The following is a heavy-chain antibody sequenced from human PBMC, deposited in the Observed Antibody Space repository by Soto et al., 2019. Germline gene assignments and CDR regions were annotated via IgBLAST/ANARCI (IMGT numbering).Heavy chain of an antibody. D-gene: IGHD3-10*01. J-gene: IGHJ3*02. Sequence: SETLSLTCTVSGGSVSGGIYYWSWIRHPPGKGLEWIGYIYYSGSTNYNPSLKSRVTISVDTSKNQFSLKLSSVTAADTAVYYCARRYRGEVDDAFDIWGQGTMVTVSS. CDR3: ARRYRGEVDDAFDI. V-gene: IGHV4-61*01. CDR2: IYYSGST. CDR1: GGSVSGGIYY.